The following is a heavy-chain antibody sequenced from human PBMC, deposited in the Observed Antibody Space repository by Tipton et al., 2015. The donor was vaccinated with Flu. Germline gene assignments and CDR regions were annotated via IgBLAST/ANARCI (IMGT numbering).Heavy chain of an antibody. J-gene: IGHJ5*02. CDR3: ATLQAPPGPPS. V-gene: IGHV4-4*07. CDR1: GGSLSGYY. D-gene: IGHD6-13*01. CDR2: IYTGGSS. Sequence: TLSLTCTVSGGSLSGYYWSWIRQPAGKGLEWIGRIYTGGSSYYNPSLKSRVTMSVDTSKNQFSLKLTSVTAADTAVYYCATLQAPPGPPSWGQGTLVTVSS.